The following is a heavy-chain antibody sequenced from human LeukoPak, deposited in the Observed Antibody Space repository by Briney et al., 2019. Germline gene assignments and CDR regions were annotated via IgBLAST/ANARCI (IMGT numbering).Heavy chain of an antibody. V-gene: IGHV3-21*01. Sequence: GGSLSRSGAASGFTFSIYNRNWGPHAPGKGREWGSSITSSSSYIYYADPVKGQVTISKYNAKNSPDLKMNSLTAQHTAVYYCARDPYSGGYWKYYYYYMAVWGKGTTVTISS. CDR2: ITSSSSYI. D-gene: IGHD1-26*01. CDR1: GFTFSIYN. J-gene: IGHJ6*03. CDR3: ARDPYSGGYWKYYYYYMAV.